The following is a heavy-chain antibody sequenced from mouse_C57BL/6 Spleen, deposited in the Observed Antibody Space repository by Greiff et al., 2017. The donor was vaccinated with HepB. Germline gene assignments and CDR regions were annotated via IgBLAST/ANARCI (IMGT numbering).Heavy chain of an antibody. V-gene: IGHV5-17*01. Sequence: EVQLVESGGGLVKPGGSLKLSCAASGFTFSDYGMHWARQAPEEGLEWVAYISSGSSTIYYADTVKGRFTISRDTAKNTLFLQMTSLRSEDTAMYYCARRRDSAAMDYWGQGTSVTVSS. CDR3: ARRRDSAAMDY. J-gene: IGHJ4*01. CDR1: GFTFSDYG. CDR2: ISSGSSTI.